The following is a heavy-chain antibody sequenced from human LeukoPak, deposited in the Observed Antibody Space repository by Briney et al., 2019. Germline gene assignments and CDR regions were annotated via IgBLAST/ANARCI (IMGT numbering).Heavy chain of an antibody. D-gene: IGHD2-2*01. CDR2: FDPEDGET. V-gene: IGHV1-24*01. J-gene: IGHJ6*02. CDR3: ATALYCSRTSCGYGMDV. Sequence: ASVKVSCKVSGYTLTELSMHWVRQAPGKGLEWMGGFDPEDGETIHAQKFQGRGTMTEDASTDTAYMELRSLRSEDTGVYYCATALYCSRTSCGYGMDVWGQGTTVTVSS. CDR1: GYTLTELS.